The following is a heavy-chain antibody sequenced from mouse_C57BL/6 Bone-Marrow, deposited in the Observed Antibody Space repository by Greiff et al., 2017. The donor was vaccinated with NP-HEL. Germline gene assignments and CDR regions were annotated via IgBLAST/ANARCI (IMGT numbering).Heavy chain of an antibody. V-gene: IGHV1-55*01. CDR2: IYPGSGST. CDR3: ARDDGYYGFAY. Sequence: QVHVKQPGAELVKPGASVKMSCKASGYTFTSYWITWVKQRPGQGLEWIGDIYPGSGSTNYNEKLKSKATLTVDTSSSTAYMQLSSLTSEDSAVYYCARDDGYYGFAYWGQGTLVTVSA. CDR1: GYTFTSYW. D-gene: IGHD2-3*01. J-gene: IGHJ3*01.